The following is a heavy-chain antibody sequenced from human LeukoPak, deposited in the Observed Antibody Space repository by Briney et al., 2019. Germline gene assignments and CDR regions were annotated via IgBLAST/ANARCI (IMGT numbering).Heavy chain of an antibody. CDR2: IKEDGNEK. D-gene: IGHD6-19*01. V-gene: IGHV3-7*03. CDR3: ARDPIAVAGVDY. Sequence: GGSLRLSCAASGFMFSTYWMSWVRQTPGKGLEWAANIKEDGNEKYYVDSVKGRFTISRDNAKNSLYLQMNSLRAEDTAVYYCARDPIAVAGVDYWSQGTLVTVSS. CDR1: GFMFSTYW. J-gene: IGHJ4*02.